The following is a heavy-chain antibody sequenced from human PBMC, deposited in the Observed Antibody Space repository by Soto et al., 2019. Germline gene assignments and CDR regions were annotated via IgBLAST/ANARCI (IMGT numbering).Heavy chain of an antibody. D-gene: IGHD6-6*01. CDR2: TYYRSKWYN. CDR1: VDSVSSNSAA. CDR3: ARVRGYSSSSRWGYYGMDV. Sequence: SQTLSLTCAISVDSVSSNSAAWNWIRQSPSRGLEWLGRTYYRSKWYNDYAVSVKSRITINPDTSKNQFSLQLNSVTPEDTAVYYCARVRGYSSSSRWGYYGMDVWGQGTTVTVSS. V-gene: IGHV6-1*01. J-gene: IGHJ6*02.